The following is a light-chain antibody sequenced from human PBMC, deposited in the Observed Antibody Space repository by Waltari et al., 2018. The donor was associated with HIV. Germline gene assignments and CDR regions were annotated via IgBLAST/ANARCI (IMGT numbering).Light chain of an antibody. CDR2: YVS. CDR1: RRDVGRYNY. J-gene: IGLJ1*01. CDR3: CSYAGSNTYL. Sequence: QSALTQPASVSGFPGQSITISCTGSRRDVGRYNYVSRYQQHPCKAPKLLIYYVSKRPSGVSNRFSGSKSGNTASLTISGLQAEDEADYYCCSYAGSNTYLFGTGTEVTVL. V-gene: IGLV2-23*02.